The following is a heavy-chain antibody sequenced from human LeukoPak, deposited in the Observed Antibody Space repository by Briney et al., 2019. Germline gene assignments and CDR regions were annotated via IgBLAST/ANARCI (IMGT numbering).Heavy chain of an antibody. CDR1: GGSFSGYY. D-gene: IGHD5-12*01. J-gene: IGHJ4*02. V-gene: IGHV4-34*01. CDR3: ARQSSSVAIFFDL. CDR2: INHSGST. Sequence: SETLSLTCAVYGGSFSGYYWSWIRQPPGKGLEWIGEINHSGSTNYNPSLKSRVTISVDTSKNQFSLKLSSVTAADTAVYYCARQSSSVAIFFDLWGQGTLVTVSS.